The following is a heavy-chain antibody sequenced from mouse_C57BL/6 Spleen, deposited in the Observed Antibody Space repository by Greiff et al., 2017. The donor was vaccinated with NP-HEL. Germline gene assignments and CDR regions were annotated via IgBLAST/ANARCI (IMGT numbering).Heavy chain of an antibody. CDR2: ISSGSSTI. D-gene: IGHD2-9*01. V-gene: IGHV5-17*01. CDR3: ARTYYGYDYFDY. J-gene: IGHJ2*01. CDR1: GFTFSDYG. Sequence: EVQGVESGGGLVKPGGSLKLSCAASGFTFSDYGMHWVRQAPEKGLEWVAYISSGSSTIYYADTVKGRFTISRDNAKNTLFLQMTSLRSEDTAMYYCARTYYGYDYFDYWGQGTTLTVSS.